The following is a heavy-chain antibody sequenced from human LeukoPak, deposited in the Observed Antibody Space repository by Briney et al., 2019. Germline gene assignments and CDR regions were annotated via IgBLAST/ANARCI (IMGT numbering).Heavy chain of an antibody. J-gene: IGHJ6*03. CDR2: IIPIFGTV. V-gene: IGHV1-69*13. CDR3: ASCSVTNGGDYYYYMDV. D-gene: IGHD2-8*01. Sequence: ASVKVSCKASVGTFSSYAISWARHAPGQGLEWMGGIIPIFGTVNYAQKFQGRVTITADESTSTAYMELSSLRSEDTAIYYCASCSVTNGGDYYYYMDVWGKGATVTVSS. CDR1: VGTFSSYA.